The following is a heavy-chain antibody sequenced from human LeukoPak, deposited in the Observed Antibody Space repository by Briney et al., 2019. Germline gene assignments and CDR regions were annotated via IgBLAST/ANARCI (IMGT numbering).Heavy chain of an antibody. V-gene: IGHV3-21*01. CDR2: ISSSSGYI. D-gene: IGHD6-6*01. Sequence: GGSLRLSCAASGFTFSSYAMSWVRQAPGKGLEWVSSISSSSGYIYYADSVKGRFTISRDNSKNTLYLQMNSLRAEDTAVYYCARAKQLVLAYWGQGTLVTVSS. CDR1: GFTFSSYA. CDR3: ARAKQLVLAY. J-gene: IGHJ4*02.